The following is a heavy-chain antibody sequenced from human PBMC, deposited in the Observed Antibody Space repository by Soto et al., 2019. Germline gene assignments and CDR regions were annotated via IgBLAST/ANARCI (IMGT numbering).Heavy chain of an antibody. J-gene: IGHJ6*02. CDR2: ISSTAGRTS. CDR3: AKGVLSFHYGMEV. Sequence: PGGSLRLSCATSGFTFNTYPMTWVRQAPGEGLEWVSSISSTAGRTSSYADSVKGRFAISRDFSDNTVYLQMNNLRVDDTAVYFCAKGVLSFHYGMEVWGQGTTVTVSS. V-gene: IGHV3-23*01. D-gene: IGHD3-10*01. CDR1: GFTFNTYP.